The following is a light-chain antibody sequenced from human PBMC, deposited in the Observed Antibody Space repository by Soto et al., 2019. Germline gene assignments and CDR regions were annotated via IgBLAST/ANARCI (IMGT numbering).Light chain of an antibody. CDR1: QGFTNY. Sequence: DIQLTQSPSSLSASVGDRVTITCRASQGFTNYLTWYQQKPGKAPKRLTYAASNLHSGVPSRFSGSGSGTEFTLTISSLQPEDFATYYCLQHNSFPWTFGQGTRVEI. CDR3: LQHNSFPWT. CDR2: AAS. J-gene: IGKJ1*01. V-gene: IGKV1-17*01.